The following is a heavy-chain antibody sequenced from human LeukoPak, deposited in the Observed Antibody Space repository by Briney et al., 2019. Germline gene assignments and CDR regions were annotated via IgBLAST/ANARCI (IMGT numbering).Heavy chain of an antibody. CDR2: ISAYNGNT. CDR1: GYSFVVYY. J-gene: IGHJ3*02. Sequence: GASVKVSCKASGYSFVVYYVHWWRQAPGQGLEWMGWISAYNGNTNYAQKLQGRVTMTTDTSTSTAYMELRSLRSDDTAVYYCARDSLSYYYDSSGYYRGAFDIWGQGTMVIVSS. V-gene: IGHV1-18*04. CDR3: ARDSLSYYYDSSGYYRGAFDI. D-gene: IGHD3-22*01.